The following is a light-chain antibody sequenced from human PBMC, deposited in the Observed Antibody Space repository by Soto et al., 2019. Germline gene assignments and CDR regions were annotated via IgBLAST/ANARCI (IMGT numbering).Light chain of an antibody. CDR2: GAS. CDR3: QQYGSSST. Sequence: EIVLTRSPGTLSLSPGERATLSCRASQSVSSSYLAWYQQKPGQAPRLLIYGASSRPTGIPDRFSGSGSGTDFTLTISRLEPEDFAVYYCQQYGSSSTFGQGTRLEI. V-gene: IGKV3-20*01. J-gene: IGKJ5*01. CDR1: QSVSSSY.